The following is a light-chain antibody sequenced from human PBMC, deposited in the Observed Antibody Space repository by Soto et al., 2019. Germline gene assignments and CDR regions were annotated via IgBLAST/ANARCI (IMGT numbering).Light chain of an antibody. V-gene: IGKV1-9*01. Sequence: DIQLTQSPSFLSASVGDRVTITCRASQGISSNLAWYQQKPGKAPKLLIYAASTLQSGVPSRFSGSGSGAEFTLTISSLQPEDFATYYCQQFNSYPITVGQGTRLEI. CDR1: QGISSN. J-gene: IGKJ5*01. CDR2: AAS. CDR3: QQFNSYPIT.